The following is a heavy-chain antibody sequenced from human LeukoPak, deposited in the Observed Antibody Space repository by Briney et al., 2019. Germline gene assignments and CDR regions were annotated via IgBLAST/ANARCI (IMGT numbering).Heavy chain of an antibody. Sequence: GGSLRLSCAASGFTFSTYDMSWVRQAPGKGLEWVSAISGSGGSTFYADSVKGRFTISRDNSKNTLYLQMNSLRAEDTAVYYCARGGSYLSAFDIWGQGTMVTVSS. V-gene: IGHV3-23*01. J-gene: IGHJ3*02. CDR1: GFTFSTYD. CDR2: ISGSGGST. D-gene: IGHD1-26*01. CDR3: ARGGSYLSAFDI.